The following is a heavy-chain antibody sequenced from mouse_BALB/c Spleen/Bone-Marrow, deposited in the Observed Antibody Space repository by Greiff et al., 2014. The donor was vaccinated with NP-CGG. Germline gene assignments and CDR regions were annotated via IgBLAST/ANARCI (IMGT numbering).Heavy chain of an antibody. CDR3: ARHEDGYYDAMDY. J-gene: IGHJ4*01. Sequence: DVHLVESGGGLVKPGGSLKLFCAASGFAFSSYDMSWVRQTPEKRLEWVAYISSGGGSTYYPDTVKGRFTISRDNAKNTLYLQMSSLKSEDTAMYYCARHEDGYYDAMDYWGQGTSVTVSS. CDR2: ISSGGGST. V-gene: IGHV5-12-1*01. D-gene: IGHD2-3*01. CDR1: GFAFSSYD.